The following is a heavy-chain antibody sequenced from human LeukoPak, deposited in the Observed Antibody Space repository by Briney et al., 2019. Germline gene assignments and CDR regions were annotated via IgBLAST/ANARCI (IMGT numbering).Heavy chain of an antibody. V-gene: IGHV4-61*01. J-gene: IGHJ6*02. CDR2: IYYSGST. Sequence: SETLSLTCTVSGYSISTGYYWGWIRQPPGKGLEWIGYIYYSGSTNYNPSLKSRVTISVDTSKNQFSLKLSSVTAADTAVYYCARDRAKGGMDVWGQGTTVTVSS. D-gene: IGHD3-10*01. CDR3: ARDRAKGGMDV. CDR1: GYSISTGYY.